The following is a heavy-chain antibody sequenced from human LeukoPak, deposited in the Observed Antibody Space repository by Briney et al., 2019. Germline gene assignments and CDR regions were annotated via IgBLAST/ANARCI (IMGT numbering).Heavy chain of an antibody. Sequence: AGGSLRLSCAASGFTFSSYWMHWVRQAPGKGLVWVSRINSDGSSTSDADSVKGRFTISRDNAKNTLYLQMNSLRAEDTAVYYCARGDYSKAYYYYYMDVWGKGTTVTVSS. J-gene: IGHJ6*03. D-gene: IGHD4-17*01. V-gene: IGHV3-74*01. CDR3: ARGDYSKAYYYYYMDV. CDR2: INSDGSST. CDR1: GFTFSSYW.